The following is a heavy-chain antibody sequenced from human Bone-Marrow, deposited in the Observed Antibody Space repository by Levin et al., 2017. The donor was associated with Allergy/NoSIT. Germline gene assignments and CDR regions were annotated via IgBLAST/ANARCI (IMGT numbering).Heavy chain of an antibody. CDR1: GFTFSDYA. CDR2: IRYDGNNK. CDR3: ARAGSSTFDY. Sequence: GESLKISCAASGFTFSDYAMHWVRQAPRKGLEWVAVIRYDGNNKYYADSVEGRFTISRDNSKNTLYLQMNSLRAEDTAVYYCARAGSSTFDYWGQGSLVTVSS. J-gene: IGHJ4*02. V-gene: IGHV3-30-3*01. D-gene: IGHD6-13*01.